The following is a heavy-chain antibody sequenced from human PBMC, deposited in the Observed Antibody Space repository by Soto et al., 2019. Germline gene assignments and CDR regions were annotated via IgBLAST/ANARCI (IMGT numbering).Heavy chain of an antibody. J-gene: IGHJ4*02. CDR2: INHSGST. Sequence: SETLSLTCAVYGGSFSGYYWSWIRQPPGKGLEWIGEINHSGSTNYNPSLKSRVTISVDTSKNQFSLKLSSVTAADTAVYYCARGYGAPNNFDYWGQGTLVTVSS. D-gene: IGHD4-17*01. CDR1: GGSFSGYY. CDR3: ARGYGAPNNFDY. V-gene: IGHV4-34*01.